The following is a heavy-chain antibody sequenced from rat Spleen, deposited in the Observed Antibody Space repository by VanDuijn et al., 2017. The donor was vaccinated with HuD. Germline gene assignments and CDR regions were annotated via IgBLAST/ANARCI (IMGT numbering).Heavy chain of an antibody. CDR1: GYSITSNY. V-gene: IGHV3-1*01. D-gene: IGHD1-12*01. J-gene: IGHJ2*01. Sequence: EVQLQESGPGLVKPSQSLSLTCSVTGYSITSNYLGWFRKFPGNKMEWLGYISYSGSIGFNPSPKSRISITKDTSKNQFFLQLKSVTTEDTATYHCARYRRDSYAHVPYYFDYWGQGVMVTVSS. CDR2: ISYSGSI. CDR3: ARYRRDSYAHVPYYFDY.